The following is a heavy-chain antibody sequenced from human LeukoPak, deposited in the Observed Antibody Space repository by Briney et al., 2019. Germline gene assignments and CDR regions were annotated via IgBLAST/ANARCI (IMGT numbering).Heavy chain of an antibody. D-gene: IGHD2-2*01. CDR1: GGSISSYY. V-gene: IGHV4-59*01. Sequence: LETLSLTCTVSGGSISSYYWSWMRQPPGKGLEWIGYIYYSGITNYNPSLKSRVTISVDTSKNQFSLKLSSLTAADTAVYYCARDKYCSSTSCSPLFDYWGQGTLVTVSS. CDR2: IYYSGIT. CDR3: ARDKYCSSTSCSPLFDY. J-gene: IGHJ4*02.